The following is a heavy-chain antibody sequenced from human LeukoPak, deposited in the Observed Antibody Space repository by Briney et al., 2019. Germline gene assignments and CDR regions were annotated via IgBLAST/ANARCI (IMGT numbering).Heavy chain of an antibody. Sequence: SETLSLTCTVSGGSISSSSYYWGWIRQPPGKGLEWIGSIYYSGSTYYNPSLKSRVTISVDTSKNQFSLKLSSVTAADTAVYYCARVWFGELSRNYFDYWGQGTLVTVSS. D-gene: IGHD3-10*01. CDR2: IYYSGST. CDR1: GGSISSSSYY. CDR3: ARVWFGELSRNYFDY. J-gene: IGHJ4*02. V-gene: IGHV4-39*01.